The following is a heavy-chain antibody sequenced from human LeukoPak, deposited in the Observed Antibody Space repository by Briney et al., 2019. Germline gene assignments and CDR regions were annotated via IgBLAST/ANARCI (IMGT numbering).Heavy chain of an antibody. D-gene: IGHD3-22*01. V-gene: IGHV1-46*01. Sequence: ASVKVSCKASGYTFTSYYMHWVRQAPGQGLEWMGIINPSGGSTSYAQKFQGRVTMTRDTSTSTVYMELSSLRSEDTAVYYCARPISNYSYDSSVYNGGDDAFDIWGKGPMVTSLQ. CDR2: INPSGGST. CDR3: ARPISNYSYDSSVYNGGDDAFDI. J-gene: IGHJ3*02. CDR1: GYTFTSYY.